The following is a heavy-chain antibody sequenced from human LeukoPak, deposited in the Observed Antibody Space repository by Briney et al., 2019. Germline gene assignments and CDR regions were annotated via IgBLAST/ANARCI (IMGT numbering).Heavy chain of an antibody. CDR1: GFTFSSYA. D-gene: IGHD2-21*02. Sequence: GGSLRLSCSASGFTFSSYAMHWVRQAPGEGLEYVSAISSNGGSTYYADSVKGRFTISRDNSKNTLYLQMSSLRAEDTAVYYCVKGVVVVTARAFDYWGQGTLVTVSS. V-gene: IGHV3-64D*06. CDR2: ISSNGGST. J-gene: IGHJ4*02. CDR3: VKGVVVVTARAFDY.